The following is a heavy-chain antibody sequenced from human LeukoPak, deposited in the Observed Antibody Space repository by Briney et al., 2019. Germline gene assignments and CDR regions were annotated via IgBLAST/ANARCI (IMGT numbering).Heavy chain of an antibody. D-gene: IGHD3-9*01. J-gene: IGHJ6*03. V-gene: IGHV4-39*07. CDR3: ARDGLTLFYYYMDV. CDR2: IYYSGST. Sequence: SETLSLTCTVSGGSISSSSYYWGWIRQPPGKGLEWIGSIYYSGSTYYNPSLKSRVTISVDTSKNQFSLKLSSVTAADTAVYYCARDGLTLFYYYMDVWGKGTTVTVSS. CDR1: GGSISSSSYY.